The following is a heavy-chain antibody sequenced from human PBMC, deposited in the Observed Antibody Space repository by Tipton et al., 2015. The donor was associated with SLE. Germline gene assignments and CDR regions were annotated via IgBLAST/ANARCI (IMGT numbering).Heavy chain of an antibody. CDR3: ATDFAASCSGDCYDY. D-gene: IGHD2-21*01. J-gene: IGHJ4*02. CDR1: GFAFMSYE. Sequence: SLRLSCDASGFAFMSYEMNWVRQAPGKGPEWVSYISSSGSKRFYADSVQGRFTVSRDNTKKSLYLQMNSLRAEDTAVYYCATDFAASCSGDCYDYWGQGTLVTVSS. CDR2: ISSSGSKR. V-gene: IGHV3-48*03.